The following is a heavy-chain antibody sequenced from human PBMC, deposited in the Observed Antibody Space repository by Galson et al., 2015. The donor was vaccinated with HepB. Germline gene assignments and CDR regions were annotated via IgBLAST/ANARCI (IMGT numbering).Heavy chain of an antibody. CDR1: GIPVSPGGRF. CDR2: VDVDDAG. Sequence: PALVKPTQTLTLTCTFSGIPVSPGGRFVSWIRQSPGRALEWLALVDVDDAGYSSTSPRTGLTISKGAAKNQVVLRMTNMHPVDTGTYYCARLTGVGYFDYWGQGIAVTVSS. V-gene: IGHV2-70*01. J-gene: IGHJ4*02. CDR3: ARLTGVGYFDY. D-gene: IGHD1-1*01.